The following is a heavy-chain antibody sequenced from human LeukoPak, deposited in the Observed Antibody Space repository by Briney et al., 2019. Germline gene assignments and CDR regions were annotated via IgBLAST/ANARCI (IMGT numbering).Heavy chain of an antibody. V-gene: IGHV4-34*01. CDR3: ARGRPTRPIDY. Sequence: SETLSLTCAVYGGSFSGYYWSWIRQPPGKGLEWIGEINHSGSTNYNPSLKSRVTISVDTSKNQFSLKLSSVTAADTAVCYCARGRPTRPIDYWGQGTLVTVSS. CDR1: GGSFSGYY. CDR2: INHSGST. J-gene: IGHJ4*02.